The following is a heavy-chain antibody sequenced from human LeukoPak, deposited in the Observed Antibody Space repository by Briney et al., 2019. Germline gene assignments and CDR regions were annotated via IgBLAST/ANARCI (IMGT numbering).Heavy chain of an antibody. CDR2: IKQDGSEK. CDR3: ARDVRRGMDV. V-gene: IGHV3-7*03. Sequence: GGSLRLSRAASGFTFTTYWMNWVRQAPGKGLEWVANIKQDGSEKYYVDSVKGRFTISRDNAKNSLYLQMNSLRAEDTAVYYCARDVRRGMDVWGKGTTVSVSS. D-gene: IGHD3-10*02. CDR1: GFTFTTYW. J-gene: IGHJ6*04.